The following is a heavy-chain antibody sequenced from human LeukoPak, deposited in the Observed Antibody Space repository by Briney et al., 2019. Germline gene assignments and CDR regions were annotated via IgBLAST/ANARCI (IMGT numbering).Heavy chain of an antibody. CDR1: GFTFSSYA. D-gene: IGHD2-2*01. CDR2: ISGSGGST. CDR3: AKDVVVVPAPSDY. V-gene: IGHV3-23*01. Sequence: GGSLRLSCAASGFTFSSYAMSWVRQAPGKGLEWVSTISGSGGSTYYADSVKGRFTISRDNSKNTLYLQMNSLRAEDTAVYYCAKDVVVVPAPSDYWGQGTLVTVSS. J-gene: IGHJ4*02.